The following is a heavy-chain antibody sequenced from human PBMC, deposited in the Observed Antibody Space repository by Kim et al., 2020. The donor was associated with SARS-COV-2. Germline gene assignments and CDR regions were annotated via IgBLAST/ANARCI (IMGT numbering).Heavy chain of an antibody. CDR3: AKDIVGWDYYDSSGYCDY. CDR1: GFTFGDYA. D-gene: IGHD3-22*01. J-gene: IGHJ4*02. CDR2: ISWNSGSI. V-gene: IGHV3-9*01. Sequence: GGSLRLSCAASGFTFGDYAMHWVRQAPGKGLEWVSGISWNSGSIGYADSVKGRFTISRDNAKNSLYLQMNSLRAEDTALYYCAKDIVGWDYYDSSGYCDYWGQGTLVTVSS.